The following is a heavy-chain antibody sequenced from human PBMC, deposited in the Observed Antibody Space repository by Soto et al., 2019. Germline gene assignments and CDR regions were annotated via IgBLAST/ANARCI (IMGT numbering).Heavy chain of an antibody. CDR2: IYYSGST. V-gene: IGHV4-59*01. J-gene: IGHJ4*02. CDR3: ARDRFRWSGYFDY. Sequence: SETLSLTCVVSGGSLSDYFWSWIRQPPGKGLEWIGYIYYSGSTNYNPSLKSRVTISVDTSKNQFSLKLSSVTAADTAVYYCARDRFRWSGYFDYWGQGTLVTVSS. CDR1: GGSLSDYF. D-gene: IGHD3-3*01.